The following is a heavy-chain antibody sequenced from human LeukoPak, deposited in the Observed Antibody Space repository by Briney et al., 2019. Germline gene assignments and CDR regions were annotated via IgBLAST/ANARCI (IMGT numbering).Heavy chain of an antibody. CDR2: IISIFGTA. CDR3: AVRYCSSTSCYPPGDFDY. Sequence: APVKVSCKASGGTFSSYAISWVRQAPGQGLEWMGGIISIFGTANYAQKFQGRVTITTDESTSTAYMELSSLRSEDTAVYYCAVRYCSSTSCYPPGDFDYWGQGTLVTVSS. V-gene: IGHV1-69*05. CDR1: GGTFSSYA. J-gene: IGHJ4*02. D-gene: IGHD2-2*01.